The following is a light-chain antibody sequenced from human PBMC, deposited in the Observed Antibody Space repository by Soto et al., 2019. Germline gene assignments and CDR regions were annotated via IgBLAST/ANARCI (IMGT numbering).Light chain of an antibody. CDR1: QGISTF. Sequence: DIQMTQSPSSVSASVGDRVTITCRASQGISTFLVWYQQIPGKAPKLLIYGASTLQSGVPSRFSGSGSGTEFTLTITSLQPEDFATYYGQQANTFPLAFGQGTKVEIK. CDR3: QQANTFPLA. CDR2: GAS. J-gene: IGKJ1*01. V-gene: IGKV1-12*01.